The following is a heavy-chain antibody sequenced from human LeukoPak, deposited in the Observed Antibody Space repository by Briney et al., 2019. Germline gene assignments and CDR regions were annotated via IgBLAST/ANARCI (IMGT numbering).Heavy chain of an antibody. D-gene: IGHD2-15*01. CDR1: GFTFSSFP. V-gene: IGHV3-23*01. Sequence: GGSLRLSCAASGFTFSSFPMTWVRLAPGKGLEWVSTITGSGGSTYYAESVKGRFTISRDNAKNTLYLQMNSLRAEDTAVYYCARHKCSGGSCYYDYWGQGTLVTVSS. CDR3: ARHKCSGGSCYYDY. J-gene: IGHJ4*02. CDR2: ITGSGGST.